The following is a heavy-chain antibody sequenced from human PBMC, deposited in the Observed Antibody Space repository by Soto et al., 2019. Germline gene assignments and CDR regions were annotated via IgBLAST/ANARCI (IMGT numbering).Heavy chain of an antibody. CDR1: GFTFSSYA. V-gene: IGHV3-30-3*01. Sequence: QVQLVESGGGVVQPGRSLRLSCAASGFTFSSYAMHWVRQAPGKGLEWVAVISYDGSNKYYADSVKGRFTISRDNSKNTLYLQMNSLRAEDTAVYYCARGPDDIVLMVYAPSFDYWCQGTLVTVSS. CDR3: ARGPDDIVLMVYAPSFDY. J-gene: IGHJ4*02. D-gene: IGHD2-8*01. CDR2: ISYDGSNK.